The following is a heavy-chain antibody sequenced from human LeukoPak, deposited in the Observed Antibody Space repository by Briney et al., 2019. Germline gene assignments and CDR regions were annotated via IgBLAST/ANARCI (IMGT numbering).Heavy chain of an antibody. D-gene: IGHD5-12*01. V-gene: IGHV1-3*01. CDR2: INAGNGNT. J-gene: IGHJ4*02. Sequence: ASVKVSCKASGYTFTSYAMHWVRQAPGQRLEWMGWINAGNGNTKYSQKFQGRVTITRNTYASTAYMELSSLRSEDTAVYYCARVGGYSGYDPDYFDYWGQGTLVTVSS. CDR3: ARVGGYSGYDPDYFDY. CDR1: GYTFTSYA.